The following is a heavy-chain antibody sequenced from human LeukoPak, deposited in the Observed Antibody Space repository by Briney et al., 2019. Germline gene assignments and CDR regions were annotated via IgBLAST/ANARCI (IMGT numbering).Heavy chain of an antibody. V-gene: IGHV3-74*01. J-gene: IGHJ5*02. D-gene: IGHD3-22*01. CDR2: INPDGTII. CDR1: GFTYTDYW. Sequence: GGSLRLSCVGSGFTYTDYWMHWFRQAPGKGPVWVSRINPDGTIIDHADSVKGRFSISRDNAKNLLYLQMNGLRAEDTAVYYCAKDAGGIVVVITQNWFDPWGQGTLVTVSS. CDR3: AKDAGGIVVVITQNWFDP.